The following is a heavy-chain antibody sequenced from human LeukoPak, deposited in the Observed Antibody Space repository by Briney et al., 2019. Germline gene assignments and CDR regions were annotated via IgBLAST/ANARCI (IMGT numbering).Heavy chain of an antibody. CDR2: ISSSSSYI. J-gene: IGHJ5*02. CDR1: GFTFSSYS. D-gene: IGHD2-15*01. V-gene: IGHV3-21*01. CDR3: ARDAGYGYCSGGSCYSERWFDP. Sequence: GGSLRPSCAASGFTFSSYSMNWVRQAPGKGLEWVSSISSSSSYIYYADSVKGRFTISRDNAKNSLYLQMNSLRAEDTAVYYCARDAGYGYCSGGSCYSERWFDPWGQGTLVIVSS.